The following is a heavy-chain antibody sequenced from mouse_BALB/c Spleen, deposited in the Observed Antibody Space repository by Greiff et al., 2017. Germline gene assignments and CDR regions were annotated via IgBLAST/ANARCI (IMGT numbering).Heavy chain of an antibody. CDR1: GFAFSSYD. D-gene: IGHD2-1*01. Sequence: EVMLVESGGGLVKPGGSLKLSCAASGFAFSSYDMSWVRQTPEKRLEWVAYISSGGGSTYYPDTVKGRFTISRDNAKNTLYLQMSSLKSEDTAMYYCARRDGNYLYYAMDYWGQGTSVTVSS. V-gene: IGHV5-12-1*01. J-gene: IGHJ4*01. CDR2: ISSGGGST. CDR3: ARRDGNYLYYAMDY.